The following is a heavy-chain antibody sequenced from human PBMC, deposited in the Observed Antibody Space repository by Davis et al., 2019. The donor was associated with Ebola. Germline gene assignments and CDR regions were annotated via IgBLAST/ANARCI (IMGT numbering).Heavy chain of an antibody. V-gene: IGHV3-21*01. J-gene: IGHJ3*02. CDR2: ISGSGGRT. D-gene: IGHD2-15*01. CDR3: ARDACNGGSCYNDAFDI. Sequence: GGSLRLSCAASGFTFRSYSMNWVRQAPGKGLEWVSAISGSGGRTFYADSVKGRFTISRDNAKNSLYLQMNSLRAEDTAVYYCARDACNGGSCYNDAFDIWGQGTMVTVSS. CDR1: GFTFRSYS.